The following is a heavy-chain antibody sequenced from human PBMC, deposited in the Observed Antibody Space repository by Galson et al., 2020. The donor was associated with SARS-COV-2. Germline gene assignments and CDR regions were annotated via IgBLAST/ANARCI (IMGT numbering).Heavy chain of an antibody. D-gene: IGHD3-22*01. CDR1: GYSVSTTNY. J-gene: IGHJ2*01. V-gene: IGHV4-38-2*02. CDR2: VYPSGTT. Sequence: ETLSLTCTVSGYSVSTTNYWGWVRQPPGRGLEWIGSVYPSGTTSYNPSLKSRVTISVDTSMNQFSLRLDSVTAADTALYYCARQGVNMIVLVTVPGWYFDLWGRGTLVTVSS. CDR3: ARQGVNMIVLVTVPGWYFDL.